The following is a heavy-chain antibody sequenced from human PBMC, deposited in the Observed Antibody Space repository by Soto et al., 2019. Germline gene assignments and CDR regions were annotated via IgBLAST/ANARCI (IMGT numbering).Heavy chain of an antibody. CDR1: GGSISSYY. Sequence: QVQLQESGPGLVKPSETLSLTCTVSGGSISSYYWSWIRQPPGKGLEWIGYIYYSGSTNYNPSLKSRVTISVDTSKNQFSLKLSSVTTADTAVYYCARGGPEGFDYWGQGTLVTVSS. D-gene: IGHD3-16*01. CDR2: IYYSGST. CDR3: ARGGPEGFDY. J-gene: IGHJ4*02. V-gene: IGHV4-59*01.